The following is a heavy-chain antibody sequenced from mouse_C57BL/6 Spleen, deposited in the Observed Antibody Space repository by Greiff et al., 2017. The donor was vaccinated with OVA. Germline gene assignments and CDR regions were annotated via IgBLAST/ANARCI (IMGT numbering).Heavy chain of an antibody. J-gene: IGHJ2*01. D-gene: IGHD1-3*01. Sequence: VMLVESGPELVKPGASVKLSCKASGYTFTSYDINWVKQRPGQGLEWIGWIYPRDGSTKYNEKCKGKATLTVDTSSSTAYMELHSLTSEDSAVYFCARGGKAFDYWGQGTTLTVSS. CDR3: ARGGKAFDY. V-gene: IGHV1-85*01. CDR2: IYPRDGST. CDR1: GYTFTSYD.